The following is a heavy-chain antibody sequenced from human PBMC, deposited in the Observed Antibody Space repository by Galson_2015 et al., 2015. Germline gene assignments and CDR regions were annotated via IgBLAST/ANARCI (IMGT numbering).Heavy chain of an antibody. Sequence: SLRLSCAASGFTFSSYWMSWVRQAPGKGLEWVANIKQDGSEKYYVDSVKGRFTISRDNAKNSLYLQMNSLRAEDTAVYYCARVRIAVAGYNLNFDYWGQGTLVTVSS. CDR1: GFTFSSYW. CDR3: ARVRIAVAGYNLNFDY. J-gene: IGHJ4*02. V-gene: IGHV3-7*03. CDR2: IKQDGSEK. D-gene: IGHD6-19*01.